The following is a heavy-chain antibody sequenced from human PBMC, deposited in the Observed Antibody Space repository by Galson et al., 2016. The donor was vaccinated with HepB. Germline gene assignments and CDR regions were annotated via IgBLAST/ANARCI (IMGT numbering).Heavy chain of an antibody. Sequence: SLRLSCAASGFMFNAYAMHWVRQAPGKGLEYVASLEGNGGRTQMANSVKGRFTISRDNSKNTEYLQMTSLTTEDTAVYTCVKGGSHTWPPNWFDTWGQGTRVIVSS. CDR3: VKGGSHTWPPNWFDT. D-gene: IGHD1-1*01. CDR2: LEGNGGRT. CDR1: GFMFNAYA. J-gene: IGHJ5*02. V-gene: IGHV3-64D*06.